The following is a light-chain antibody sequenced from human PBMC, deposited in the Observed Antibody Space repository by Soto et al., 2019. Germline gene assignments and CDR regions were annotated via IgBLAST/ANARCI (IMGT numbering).Light chain of an antibody. CDR3: QQYYSTPYT. CDR2: WAS. CDR1: QSVLYSSNNKNY. J-gene: IGKJ2*01. V-gene: IGKV4-1*01. Sequence: DIVMTQSPDSLAVSLGERATINCKSSQSVLYSSNNKNYLAWYQQKPGQPPKLLIYWASTRESGVPDRFSGSGSGTDFTLAISSLQAEDVAVYYCQQYYSTPYTFGQGTTLEIK.